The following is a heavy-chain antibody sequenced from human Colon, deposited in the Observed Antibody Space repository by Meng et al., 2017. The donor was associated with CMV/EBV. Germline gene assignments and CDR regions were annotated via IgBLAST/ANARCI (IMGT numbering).Heavy chain of an antibody. V-gene: IGHV3-30*04. Sequence: FTFSSYAMHWVRQAPGKGLEWVAVISYDGSNKYYADSVKGRFTISRDNSKNTLYLQMNSLRAEDTAVYYCARDLVGRQQLVLAPIDYWGQGTLVTVSS. J-gene: IGHJ4*02. CDR1: FTFSSYA. CDR3: ARDLVGRQQLVLAPIDY. CDR2: ISYDGSNK. D-gene: IGHD6-13*01.